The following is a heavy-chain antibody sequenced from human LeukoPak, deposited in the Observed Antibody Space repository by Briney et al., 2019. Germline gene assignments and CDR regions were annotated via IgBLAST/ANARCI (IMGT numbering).Heavy chain of an antibody. CDR2: ISGSGGRT. CDR1: GFTFSNYA. D-gene: IGHD2-15*01. Sequence: GGSLRLSCAASGFTFSNYAMSWVRQAPGKGLEWVSAISGSGGRTHYADSVKGRFTISRDNSKNTLYLQMNSLRAEDTAVYYCASVGYCSGGTCPGVWGQGTTVTVSS. J-gene: IGHJ6*02. V-gene: IGHV3-23*01. CDR3: ASVGYCSGGTCPGV.